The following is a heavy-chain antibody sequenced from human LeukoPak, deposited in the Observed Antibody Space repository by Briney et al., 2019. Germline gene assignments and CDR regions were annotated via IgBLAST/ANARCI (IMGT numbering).Heavy chain of an antibody. D-gene: IGHD6-13*01. V-gene: IGHV1-2*06. CDR2: INPNSGGT. Sequence: ASVKVSCKASGDIFTGYYMHWVRQSPGQGLEWMGRINPNSGGTNYAQKFQGRVTMTRSTSISTAYMDLSRLASYDTAVYYCARVNSSLAGFDYWGQGTLVTVSS. CDR3: ARVNSSLAGFDY. CDR1: GDIFTGYY. J-gene: IGHJ4*02.